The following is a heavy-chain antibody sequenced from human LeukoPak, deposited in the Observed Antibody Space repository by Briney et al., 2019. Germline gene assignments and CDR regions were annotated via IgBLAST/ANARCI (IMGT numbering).Heavy chain of an antibody. Sequence: ASETLSLTCTVSGGSISSYYWSWIRQPPGKGLEWIGYIYYSGSTNYNPSLKSRVTISVDTSKNQFSLKLSSVTAADTAVYYCARDDSSSSSADAFDIWGQGTMVTVSS. CDR1: GGSISSYY. CDR2: IYYSGST. V-gene: IGHV4-59*12. D-gene: IGHD6-6*01. J-gene: IGHJ3*02. CDR3: ARDDSSSSSADAFDI.